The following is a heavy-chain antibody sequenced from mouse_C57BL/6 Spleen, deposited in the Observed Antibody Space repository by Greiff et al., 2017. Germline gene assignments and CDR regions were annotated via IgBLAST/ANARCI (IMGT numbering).Heavy chain of an antibody. Sequence: QVQLQQPGTELVKPGASVKLSCKASGYTFTSYWMHWVKQRPGQGLEWIGNINPSNGGTNYNEKFKSKATLTVDQSSSTAYMQLSSLTSEDSAVYSCANEDYTGGRGYFEVWGTGTTVTVST. D-gene: IGHD1-1*02. J-gene: IGHJ1*03. CDR2: INPSNGGT. V-gene: IGHV1-53*01. CDR3: ANEDYTGGRGYFEV. CDR1: GYTFTSYW.